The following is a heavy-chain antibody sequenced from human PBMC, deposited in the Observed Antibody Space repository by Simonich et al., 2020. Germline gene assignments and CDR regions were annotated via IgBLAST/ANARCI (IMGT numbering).Heavy chain of an antibody. V-gene: IGHV3-48*01. J-gene: IGHJ3*02. Sequence: EVQLVESGGGLVQPGGSLRLSCAASGFTFSSYSMNWVRQAPGKELEWVSYISSSSSTIDYADSVKGRFTISRDNAKNSLYRQMNSLRAEDTAVYYCARDSSYYAFDIWGQGTMVTVSS. D-gene: IGHD5-12*01. CDR1: GFTFSSYS. CDR2: ISSSSSTI. CDR3: ARDSSYYAFDI.